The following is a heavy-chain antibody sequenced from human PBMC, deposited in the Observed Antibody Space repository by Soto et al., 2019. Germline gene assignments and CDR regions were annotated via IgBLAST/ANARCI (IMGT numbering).Heavy chain of an antibody. V-gene: IGHV1-69*06. CDR3: ASSVGGGIAVAVTSPHGDY. D-gene: IGHD6-19*01. Sequence: VQLVQSGAEVKKPGSSVKVSCKASGGTFSSYAISWVRQAPGQGLEWMGGIIPIFGTANYAQKFQGRVTITADKSTSTAYMELSSLRSEDTAVYYCASSVGGGIAVAVTSPHGDYWGQGTLVTVSS. CDR1: GGTFSSYA. CDR2: IIPIFGTA. J-gene: IGHJ4*02.